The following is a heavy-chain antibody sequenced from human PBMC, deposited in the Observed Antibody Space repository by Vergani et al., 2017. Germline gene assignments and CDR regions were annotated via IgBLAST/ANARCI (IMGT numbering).Heavy chain of an antibody. V-gene: IGHV1-8*01. J-gene: IGHJ4*02. CDR1: GYTFTSYD. D-gene: IGHD1-14*01. Sequence: QVQLVQSGAEVKEPGASVKVSCTTSGYTFTSYDINWVRQAAGQWLEWMGWMNPDSGNTGCALKFQGRVTMTRASSISTAYMELSSLGSEDTALYYCARGPSRIFTSEPYSFDRLGLGTLVTVSS. CDR2: MNPDSGNT. CDR3: ARGPSRIFTSEPYSFDR.